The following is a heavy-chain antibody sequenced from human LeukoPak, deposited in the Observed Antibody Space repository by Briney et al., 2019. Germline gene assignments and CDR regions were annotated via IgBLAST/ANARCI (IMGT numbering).Heavy chain of an antibody. J-gene: IGHJ3*02. CDR1: GFTFSSYA. CDR2: ISYDGSNK. D-gene: IGHD3-22*01. V-gene: IGHV3-30*04. CDR3: ARDDSPDFGYDSSGYFTNAFDI. Sequence: SGGSLRLSWAASGFTFSSYALHWVRQAPGEGLEWVAVISYDGSNKYYADSVKGRFTIARDNSKNTLYLQMNSLRAEDTAVYYCARDDSPDFGYDSSGYFTNAFDIWGQGTMVTVSS.